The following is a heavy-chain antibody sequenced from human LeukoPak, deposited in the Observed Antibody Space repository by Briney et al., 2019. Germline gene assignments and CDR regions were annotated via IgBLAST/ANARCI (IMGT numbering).Heavy chain of an antibody. Sequence: PGGSLRLSCAASGFTFSDYYVSWIRQAPGKGLEWVSYISSSGSTIYYADSVKGRFTISRDNAKNSLYLQMNSLRAEDTAVYYCARDPGAYSSSPIDYWGQGTLVTVSS. D-gene: IGHD6-6*01. CDR2: ISSSGSTI. CDR3: ARDPGAYSSSPIDY. V-gene: IGHV3-11*04. CDR1: GFTFSDYY. J-gene: IGHJ4*02.